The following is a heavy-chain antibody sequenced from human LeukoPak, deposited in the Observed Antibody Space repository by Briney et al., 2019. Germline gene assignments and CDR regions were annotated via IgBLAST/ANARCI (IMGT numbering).Heavy chain of an antibody. CDR3: ARAALYYYDSSGYSLPLDY. CDR1: GFTFSSYA. Sequence: GRSLRLSCAASGFTFSSYAMHWVRQAPGKGLEWVAVISYDGSNKYYADSVKGRFTISRDNSKNTLYLQMNSLRAEDTAVYYCARAALYYYDSSGYSLPLDYWGQGTLVTVSS. D-gene: IGHD3-22*01. J-gene: IGHJ4*02. V-gene: IGHV3-30-3*01. CDR2: ISYDGSNK.